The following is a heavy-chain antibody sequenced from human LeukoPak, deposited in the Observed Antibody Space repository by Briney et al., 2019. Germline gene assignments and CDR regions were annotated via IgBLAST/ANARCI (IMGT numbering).Heavy chain of an antibody. J-gene: IGHJ4*02. Sequence: GASVKVSCKASGYTFTSYDINWVRQATGQGLEWMGWMNPNSGNTNYAQKFQGRVTMTRDTSISTAYMELSSLRSDDTAVYYCARVEAASSGYYPLDYWGQGTLVTVSS. D-gene: IGHD3-22*01. CDR3: ARVEAASSGYYPLDY. CDR1: GYTFTSYD. CDR2: MNPNSGNT. V-gene: IGHV1-8*01.